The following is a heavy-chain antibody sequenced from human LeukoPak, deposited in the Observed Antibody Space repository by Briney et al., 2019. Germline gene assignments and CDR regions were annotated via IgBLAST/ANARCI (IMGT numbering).Heavy chain of an antibody. J-gene: IGHJ4*02. V-gene: IGHV1-2*02. Sequence: GASVKVSCKGSGYTFTGYYMHWVRQAPGQGLEWMGWINPNSGGTNYAPQFQGRVNKTRDPSTSTAYMELSRPRSDDTAVSYCARANRPPGYFDWLFIDYWGQGTLVTASS. CDR2: INPNSGGT. CDR1: GYTFTGYY. D-gene: IGHD3-9*01. CDR3: ARANRPPGYFDWLFIDY.